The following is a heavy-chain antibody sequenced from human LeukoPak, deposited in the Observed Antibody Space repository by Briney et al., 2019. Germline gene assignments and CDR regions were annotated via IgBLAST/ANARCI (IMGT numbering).Heavy chain of an antibody. J-gene: IGHJ4*02. Sequence: PGGSLRLSCAASGFTFSSYEMNWVRQAPGKGLEWVSYISSSGSTIYYADSVKGRFTISRDNAKNSLYLQMNSLRAEDTAVYYCARDNGSGWYIPFDYWGQGTLVTVSS. CDR2: ISSSGSTI. D-gene: IGHD6-19*01. CDR3: ARDNGSGWYIPFDY. CDR1: GFTFSSYE. V-gene: IGHV3-48*03.